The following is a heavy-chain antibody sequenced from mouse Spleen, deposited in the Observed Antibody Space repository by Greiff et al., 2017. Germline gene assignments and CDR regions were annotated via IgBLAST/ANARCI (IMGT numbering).Heavy chain of an antibody. CDR1: GFTFSDYY. D-gene: IGHD2-1*01. V-gene: IGHV5-16*01. Sequence: EVQRVESEGGLVQPGSSMKLSCTASGFTFSDYYMAWVRQVPEKGLEWVANINYDGSSTYYLDSLKSRFIISRDNAKNILYLQMSSLKSEDTATYYCARDLYYGNYNYAMDYWGQGTSVTVSS. CDR2: INYDGSST. CDR3: ARDLYYGNYNYAMDY. J-gene: IGHJ4*01.